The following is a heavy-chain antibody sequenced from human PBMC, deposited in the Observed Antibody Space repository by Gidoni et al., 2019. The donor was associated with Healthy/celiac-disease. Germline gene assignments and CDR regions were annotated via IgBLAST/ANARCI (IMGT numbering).Heavy chain of an antibody. V-gene: IGHV1-46*01. J-gene: IGHJ4*02. CDR3: ARGRRNLLAAAGTFDY. D-gene: IGHD6-13*01. CDR1: GYTFTSYY. CDR2: INPSGGST. Sequence: QVQLVQSGVEVKKPGASVKVSCKASGYTFTSYYMHWVRQAPGQGLEWMGIINPSGGSTSYAQKFQGRVTMTRDTSTSTVYMELSSLRSEDTAVYYCARGRRNLLAAAGTFDYWGQGTLVTVSS.